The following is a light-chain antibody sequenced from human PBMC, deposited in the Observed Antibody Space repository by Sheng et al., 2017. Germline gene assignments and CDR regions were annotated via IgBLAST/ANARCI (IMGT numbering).Light chain of an antibody. V-gene: IGKV3-20*01. CDR2: GAS. Sequence: ENVLTQSPGTLSLSPGERATLSCRASQSVGRDYLAWYRQKPGQAPRLLIHGASNRATGIPDRFSGSGSRTDFTLTISGLEPEDSAVYYCQQYAGSPLTFGGGTKLEIK. CDR1: QSVGRDY. CDR3: QQYAGSPLT. J-gene: IGKJ4*01.